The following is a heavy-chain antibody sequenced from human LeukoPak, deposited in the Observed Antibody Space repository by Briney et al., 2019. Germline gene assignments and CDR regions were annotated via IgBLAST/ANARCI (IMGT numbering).Heavy chain of an antibody. Sequence: GGSLRLSCAAPGFTFSSYSMNWVRQAPGKGLEWVSSISSSSSSIYYVDSAKGRFTISRDNAKNSLYLQMNSLRAEDTAVYYCARGVAVAGTWYWFDPWGQGTLVTVSS. J-gene: IGHJ5*02. D-gene: IGHD6-19*01. CDR3: ARGVAVAGTWYWFDP. CDR1: GFTFSSYS. V-gene: IGHV3-21*01. CDR2: ISSSSSSI.